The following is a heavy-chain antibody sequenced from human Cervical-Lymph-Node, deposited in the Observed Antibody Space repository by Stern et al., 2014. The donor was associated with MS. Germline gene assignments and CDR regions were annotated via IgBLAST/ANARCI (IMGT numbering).Heavy chain of an antibody. D-gene: IGHD5-24*01. V-gene: IGHV4-30-4*01. J-gene: IGHJ4*02. Sequence: VQLQESTPGLGKPSQTLSLTCAVSGGSISSGVYYWSWIRRSPVMGLGWNGNIRYSGTTCYNPSLNSRVTISVDTSKNQFSLKLSSVTAADTAVYYCSRDADAYSLVFGYWGRGTLVTVSS. CDR3: SRDADAYSLVFGY. CDR1: GGSISSGVYY. CDR2: IRYSGTT.